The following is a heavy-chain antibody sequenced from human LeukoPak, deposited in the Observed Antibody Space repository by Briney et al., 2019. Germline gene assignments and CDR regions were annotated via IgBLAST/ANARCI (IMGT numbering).Heavy chain of an antibody. CDR3: ARVDSSSPRNWFDP. V-gene: IGHV4-39*01. D-gene: IGHD6-13*01. J-gene: IGHJ5*02. CDR1: GGSISSSSYY. Sequence: KPSETLSLTCTVSGGSISSSSYYWGWIRQPPGKGLEWIGSIYYSGNTYYNPSLKSRVTISVDTSKNQFSLKLSSVTAADTAVYYCARVDSSSPRNWFDPWGQGTLVTVSS. CDR2: IYYSGNT.